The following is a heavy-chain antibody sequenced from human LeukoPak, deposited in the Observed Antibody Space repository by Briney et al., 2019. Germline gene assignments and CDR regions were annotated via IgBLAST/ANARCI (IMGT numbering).Heavy chain of an antibody. V-gene: IGHV3-48*04. CDR2: ISSSSSTI. CDR3: ARGSGVFDY. CDR1: GFTFSSYS. Sequence: PGGSLRLSCAASGFTFSSYSMNWVRQAPGKGLEWVSYISSSSSTIYYADSVKGRFTISRDIPKNSLYLQMNSLRAEDTAVYYCARGSGVFDYWGQGTLVTVSS. J-gene: IGHJ4*02.